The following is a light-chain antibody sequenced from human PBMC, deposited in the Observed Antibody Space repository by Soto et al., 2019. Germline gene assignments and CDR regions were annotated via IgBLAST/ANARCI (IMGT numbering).Light chain of an antibody. CDR3: QQYGRPPQT. CDR2: GTS. Sequence: EIVLTQSPGTLSLSPGERATLSCRASQSVSSSYLAWYQQKPGQAPRLLIYGTSSSATDIPDRFTGSGSGTDFTLTISRLEPEDFAVYSCQQYGRPPQTFGQGTKVDIK. CDR1: QSVSSSY. V-gene: IGKV3-20*01. J-gene: IGKJ1*01.